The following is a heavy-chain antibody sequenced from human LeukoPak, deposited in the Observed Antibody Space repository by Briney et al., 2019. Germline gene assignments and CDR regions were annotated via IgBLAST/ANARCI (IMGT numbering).Heavy chain of an antibody. V-gene: IGHV3-30*18. Sequence: PGGSLRLSCAASGFTFSSYGMHWVRQAPGKGLEWVAVISYDGSNKYYADSVKGRFTISRDNSKNTLYLQMNSLRAEDTAVYYCAKDAGGNSGSNRFLRGYFDYWGQGTLVTVSS. CDR2: ISYDGSNK. D-gene: IGHD1-26*01. J-gene: IGHJ4*02. CDR1: GFTFSSYG. CDR3: AKDAGGNSGSNRFLRGYFDY.